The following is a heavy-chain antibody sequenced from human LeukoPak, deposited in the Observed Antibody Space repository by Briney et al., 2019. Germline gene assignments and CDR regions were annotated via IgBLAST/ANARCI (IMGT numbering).Heavy chain of an antibody. CDR1: GYRFTSNW. J-gene: IGHJ4*02. CDR2: IYPGDSDT. D-gene: IGHD3-16*01. CDR3: AYGKYYFDC. V-gene: IGHV5-51*01. Sequence: GESLKISCKGSGYRFTSNWIAWVRQMPGKGLGWMGIIYPGDSDTRYSPSFQGQVTISADKSISTAYLQWSSLRASDTAIYFCAYGKYYFDCWGPGTQVTVSS.